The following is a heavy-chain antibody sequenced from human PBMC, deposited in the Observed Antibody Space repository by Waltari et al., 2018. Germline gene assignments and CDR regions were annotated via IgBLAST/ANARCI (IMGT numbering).Heavy chain of an antibody. D-gene: IGHD6-6*01. Sequence: QVYLVESGGGVVQPGSSLRLSCVDSGLNFKKNDMHWVRQAPGKGLGWVAVIWYDGSNKDYADSVKGRFTISRDNSRNTMYLQMNSLRVEDTAVYYCVKGGWYGSSSNGDSWGQGTLVSVSS. V-gene: IGHV3-30*18. J-gene: IGHJ4*02. CDR1: GLNFKKND. CDR3: VKGGWYGSSSNGDS. CDR2: IWYDGSNK.